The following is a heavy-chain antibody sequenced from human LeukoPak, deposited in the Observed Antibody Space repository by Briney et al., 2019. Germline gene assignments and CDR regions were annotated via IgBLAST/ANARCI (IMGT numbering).Heavy chain of an antibody. CDR1: GGSISSSSYY. CDR3: ARSGAYYDYVWGSYRSTYNWFDP. Sequence: SETLSLTCTVSGGSISSSSYYWGWIRQPPGKGLEWIGYIYYSGSTNYNPSLKSRVTISVDTSKNQFSLKLSSVTAADTAVYYCARSGAYYDYVWGSYRSTYNWFDPWGQGTLVTVSS. CDR2: IYYSGST. V-gene: IGHV4-61*05. J-gene: IGHJ5*02. D-gene: IGHD3-16*02.